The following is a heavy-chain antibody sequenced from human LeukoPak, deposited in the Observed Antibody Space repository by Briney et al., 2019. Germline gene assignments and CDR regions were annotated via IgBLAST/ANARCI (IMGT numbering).Heavy chain of an antibody. Sequence: ASVKVSCKVSGYTLTELSMHRVRQAPGKELEWMGGFDPEDGETIYAQKFQGRVTMTEDTSTDTAYMELSSLRSEDTAVYYCATGDYYDSSGYFDYWGQGTLVTVSS. V-gene: IGHV1-24*01. D-gene: IGHD3-22*01. J-gene: IGHJ4*02. CDR3: ATGDYYDSSGYFDY. CDR1: GYTLTELS. CDR2: FDPEDGET.